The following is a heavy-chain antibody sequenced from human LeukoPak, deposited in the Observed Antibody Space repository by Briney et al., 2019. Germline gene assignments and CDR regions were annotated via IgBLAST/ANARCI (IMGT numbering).Heavy chain of an antibody. Sequence: ASVKVSCKASGYTFSGYYVHWVRQAPGQGLEWMGWINPNSGGTYYAQKFQGRVTMTRDPSISTAYMELSRLRSGDTAVFYCARVAHNYDLLTGYYPYLDYFDFWGQGTLVTVSS. CDR3: ARVAHNYDLLTGYYPYLDYFDF. CDR2: INPNSGGT. J-gene: IGHJ4*02. V-gene: IGHV1-2*02. CDR1: GYTFSGYY. D-gene: IGHD3-9*01.